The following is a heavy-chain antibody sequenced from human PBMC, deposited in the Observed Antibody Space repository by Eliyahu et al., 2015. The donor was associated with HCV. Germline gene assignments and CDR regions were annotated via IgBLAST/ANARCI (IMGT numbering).Heavy chain of an antibody. Sequence: QVQLQESGPGLVKPSETLSLTCTXSGASISSYYWSWIRQPPGKGLEWVGYIHYSGSTNYNPXLKSRVTISVDTSKNQLSLKLSSMIAADTAVYYCASGGGGIAVTGTGGWFDPWGQGTLVSVSS. V-gene: IGHV4-59*01. CDR1: GASISSYY. J-gene: IGHJ5*02. D-gene: IGHD6-19*01. CDR2: IHYSGST. CDR3: ASGGGGIAVTGTGGWFDP.